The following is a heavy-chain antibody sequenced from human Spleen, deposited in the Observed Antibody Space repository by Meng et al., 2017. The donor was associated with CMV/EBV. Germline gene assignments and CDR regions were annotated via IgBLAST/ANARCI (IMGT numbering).Heavy chain of an antibody. CDR2: ISAYNGNT. CDR3: ARDNYSSAWYAY. D-gene: IGHD6-19*01. CDR1: GYTFTNYG. Sequence: CKASGYTFTNYGISWVRQAPGQGLEWMGRISAYNGNTDYAPKLQGRVTVTTDTTTSTAYMELRRLRADDTAVYYCARDNYSSAWYAYWGQGTLVTVSS. J-gene: IGHJ4*02. V-gene: IGHV1-18*01.